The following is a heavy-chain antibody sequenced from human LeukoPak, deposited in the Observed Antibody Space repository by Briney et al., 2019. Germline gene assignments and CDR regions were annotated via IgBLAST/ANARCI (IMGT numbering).Heavy chain of an antibody. Sequence: PGGSLSLSCAASAFTFSSYEMNWVRQAPGKGLEWVSYISSSGSTIYYADSVKGRFTISRDNAKNSLYLQMNSLRGEDTAVYYCAELGITMIGGVWGKGTTVTISS. CDR2: ISSSGSTI. CDR1: AFTFSSYE. CDR3: AELGITMIGGV. D-gene: IGHD3-10*02. V-gene: IGHV3-48*03. J-gene: IGHJ6*04.